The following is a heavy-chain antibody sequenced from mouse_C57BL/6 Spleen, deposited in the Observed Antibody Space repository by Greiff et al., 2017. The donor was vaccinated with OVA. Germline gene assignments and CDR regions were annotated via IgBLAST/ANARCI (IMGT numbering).Heavy chain of an antibody. Sequence: EVKLVESGEGLVKPGGSLKLSCAASGFTFSSYAMSWVRQTPEKRLEWVAYISSGGDYIYYADTVKGRFTISRDNARNTLYLQMSSLKSEDTAMYYCTRDRGSHYAMDYWGQGTSVTVSS. J-gene: IGHJ4*01. CDR2: ISSGGDYI. D-gene: IGHD3-1*01. V-gene: IGHV5-9-1*02. CDR1: GFTFSSYA. CDR3: TRDRGSHYAMDY.